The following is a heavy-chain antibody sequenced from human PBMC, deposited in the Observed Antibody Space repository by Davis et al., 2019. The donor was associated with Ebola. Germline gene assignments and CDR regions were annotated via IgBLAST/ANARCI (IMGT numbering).Heavy chain of an antibody. CDR1: GGSISSYY. V-gene: IGHV4-59*08. J-gene: IGHJ3*02. D-gene: IGHD3-22*01. CDR3: ARWGYYYDSSGYYGDAFDI. Sequence: SETLSLTCTVPGGSISSYYWSWIRQPPGKGLEWIGYIYYSGSTNYNPSLKSRVTISVDTSKNQFSLKLSSVTAADTAVYYCARWGYYYDSSGYYGDAFDIWGQGTMVTVSS. CDR2: IYYSGST.